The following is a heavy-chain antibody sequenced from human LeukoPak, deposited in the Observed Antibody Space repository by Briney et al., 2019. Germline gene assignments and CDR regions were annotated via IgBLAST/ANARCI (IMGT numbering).Heavy chain of an antibody. Sequence: ASVKVSCKASGYTFTGYYMHWVRQAPGQGLEWMGWINPNSGGTNYAQKFQGRVTMTRDTPITTAYMELTSDDTAVYYCARDYSYPLSTRTTFDLWGQGTMVTVSS. CDR1: GYTFTGYY. CDR3: ARDYSYPLSTRTTFDL. CDR2: INPNSGGT. V-gene: IGHV1-2*02. D-gene: IGHD2/OR15-2a*01. J-gene: IGHJ3*01.